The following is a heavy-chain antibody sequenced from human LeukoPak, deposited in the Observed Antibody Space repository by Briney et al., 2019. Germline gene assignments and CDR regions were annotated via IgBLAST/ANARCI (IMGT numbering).Heavy chain of an antibody. Sequence: PSATLSLTCTVSGASISGYYWSWIRQPPGKGLEWIGYAHYSGSTNYSPSLKSRVTISVDTPKNQFSLKLTSVTAADTALYYCASWAGDWGFDYWGQGTLVSVSS. CDR1: GASISGYY. CDR2: AHYSGST. D-gene: IGHD7-27*01. V-gene: IGHV4-59*01. J-gene: IGHJ4*02. CDR3: ASWAGDWGFDY.